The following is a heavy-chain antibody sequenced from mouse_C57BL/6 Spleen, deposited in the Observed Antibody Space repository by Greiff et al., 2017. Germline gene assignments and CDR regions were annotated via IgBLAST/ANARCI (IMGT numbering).Heavy chain of an antibody. CDR3: ARHEDFHDGYYPSWFAY. CDR2: FYPGSGSI. Sequence: QVQLQQSGAELVKPGASVKLSCKASGYTFTEYTIHWVKQRSGQGLEWIGWFYPGSGSIKYNEKFKDKATLTADKSSSTVYMGLSRMTSEDSAVYCCARHEDFHDGYYPSWFAYWGQGTLVTVSA. V-gene: IGHV1-62-2*01. D-gene: IGHD2-3*01. J-gene: IGHJ3*01. CDR1: GYTFTEYT.